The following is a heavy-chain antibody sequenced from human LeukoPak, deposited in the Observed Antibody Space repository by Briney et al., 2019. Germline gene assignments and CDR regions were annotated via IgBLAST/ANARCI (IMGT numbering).Heavy chain of an antibody. J-gene: IGHJ4*02. Sequence: GGPLRLSCAASGFTFDDYAMHWVRQASGKGLEWVSGISWNSGSIGYADSVKGRFTISRDNAKNSLYLQMNSLRAEDTALYYCAKDLYDILTGIDYWGQGTLVTVSS. CDR2: ISWNSGSI. CDR3: AKDLYDILTGIDY. V-gene: IGHV3-9*01. CDR1: GFTFDDYA. D-gene: IGHD3-9*01.